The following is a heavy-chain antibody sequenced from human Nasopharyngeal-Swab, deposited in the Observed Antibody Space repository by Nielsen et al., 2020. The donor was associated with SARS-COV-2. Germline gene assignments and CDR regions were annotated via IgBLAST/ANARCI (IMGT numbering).Heavy chain of an antibody. D-gene: IGHD2-2*02. V-gene: IGHV7-4-1*02. J-gene: IGHJ5*02. CDR3: ARDQRYCSSTSCYMGGGWFDP. CDR2: INTNTGNP. CDR1: GYTFTSYA. Sequence: ASVKVSCKASGYTFTSYAMNWVRQAPGQGLEWMGWINTNTGNPTYAQGFTGRFVFSLDTSVSTAHLQISSLKAEDTAVYYCARDQRYCSSTSCYMGGGWFDPWGQGTLVTVSS.